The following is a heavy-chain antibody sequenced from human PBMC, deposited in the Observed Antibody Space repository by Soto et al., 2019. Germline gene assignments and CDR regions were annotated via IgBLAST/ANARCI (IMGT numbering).Heavy chain of an antibody. CDR3: ARGLMSGSYYSGGWYYFDY. J-gene: IGHJ4*02. D-gene: IGHD1-26*01. Sequence: QVQLQQWGAGLLKPSETLSLTCAVYGGSFSGYIWSWIRQPPGKGLQWIGQINHSGSTNYNPSLKSRVPISLHTSTSQCSLELSSVTAADTAVYYCARGLMSGSYYSGGWYYFDYWGQGTLVTVSS. CDR2: INHSGST. V-gene: IGHV4-34*01. CDR1: GGSFSGYI.